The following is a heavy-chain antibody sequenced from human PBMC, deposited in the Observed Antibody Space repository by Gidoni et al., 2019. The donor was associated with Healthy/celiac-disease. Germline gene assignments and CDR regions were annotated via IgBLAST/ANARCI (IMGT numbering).Heavy chain of an antibody. CDR3: AKDPRDCSGGSCYRRDYFDY. J-gene: IGHJ4*02. CDR1: GFTFSSYA. D-gene: IGHD2-15*01. CDR2: ISGSGGST. V-gene: IGHV3-23*01. Sequence: EVQLLESGGGLVQPGGSLRLSCAASGFTFSSYAMSWVRQAPGKGLEWVSAISGSGGSTYYADSVKGRFTISRDNSKNTLYLQMNSLRAEDTAVYYCAKDPRDCSGGSCYRRDYFDYWGQGTLVTVSS.